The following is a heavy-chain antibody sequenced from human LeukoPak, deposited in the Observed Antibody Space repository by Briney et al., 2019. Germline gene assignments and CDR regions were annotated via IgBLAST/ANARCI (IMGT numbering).Heavy chain of an antibody. J-gene: IGHJ4*02. CDR3: AKDRGRTWVQVAN. CDR1: GYTFTGYY. V-gene: IGHV1-2*02. D-gene: IGHD2-15*01. Sequence: ASVKVSCKASGYTFTGYYMHWVRQAPGQGLEWMGWINPNSGGTNYAQKFQGRVTMTRDTSISTAYMELSRMRSDDTAVYYCAKDRGRTWVQVANWGQGTLVTVSS. CDR2: INPNSGGT.